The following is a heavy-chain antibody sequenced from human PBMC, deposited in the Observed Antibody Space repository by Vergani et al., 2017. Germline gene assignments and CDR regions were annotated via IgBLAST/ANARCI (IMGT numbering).Heavy chain of an antibody. CDR1: GYTFTSYG. CDR3: ASPIPGYNWNYGY. Sequence: QVQLVQSGAEVKKPGASVKVSCKASGYTFTSYGISWVRQAPGQGLEWMGGIIPIFGTANYAQKFQGRVTITADESTSTAYMELSSLRSEDTAVYYCASPIPGYNWNYGYWGQGTLVTVSS. CDR2: IIPIFGTA. D-gene: IGHD1-7*01. J-gene: IGHJ4*02. V-gene: IGHV1-69*13.